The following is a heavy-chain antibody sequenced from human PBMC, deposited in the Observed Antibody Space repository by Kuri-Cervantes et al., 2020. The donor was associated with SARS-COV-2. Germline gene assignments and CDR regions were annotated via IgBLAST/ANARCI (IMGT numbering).Heavy chain of an antibody. J-gene: IGHJ3*02. CDR3: VKDRSDYGDYVFAFDI. CDR1: GFTFSSYG. CDR2: IWYDGSNK. Sequence: GESLKISCAASGFTFSSYGMHWVRQAPGKGLEWVAVIWYDGSNKYYADSVKGRFTISRDNSKNTLYLQMNSLRAEDTAVYYCVKDRSDYGDYVFAFDIWGQGTMVTVSS. D-gene: IGHD4-17*01. V-gene: IGHV3-33*06.